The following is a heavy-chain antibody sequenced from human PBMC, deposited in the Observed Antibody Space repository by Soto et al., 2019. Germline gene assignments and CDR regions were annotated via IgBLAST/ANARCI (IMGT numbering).Heavy chain of an antibody. V-gene: IGHV3-21*06. CDR3: ARESEDLTLNFDY. CDR2: ISSTTNYI. CDR1: GFTFTRYS. J-gene: IGHJ4*02. Sequence: EVQLVESGGGLVKPGGSLRLSCAASGFTFTRYSMNWVRQAPGKGLEWVSSISSTTNYIYYGDSMKGRFTISRDNAKNSLYLEMNSLRAEDTAVYYCARESEDLTLNFDYWGQGTLVTVSS.